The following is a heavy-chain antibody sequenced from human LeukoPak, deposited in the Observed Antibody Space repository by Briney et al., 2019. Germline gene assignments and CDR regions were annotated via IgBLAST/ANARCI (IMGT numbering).Heavy chain of an antibody. V-gene: IGHV1-18*01. Sequence: ASVTVSFTASGYTFTIYGISWVRQAPGQGLEWMGWISAYNGNTNYAQKLQGRVTMTTDTSTSTACMELRSLRSDDTAVYYCATSPVLLWFGDFGYWGQGTLVTVSS. CDR1: GYTFTIYG. CDR3: ATSPVLLWFGDFGY. J-gene: IGHJ4*02. D-gene: IGHD3-10*01. CDR2: ISAYNGNT.